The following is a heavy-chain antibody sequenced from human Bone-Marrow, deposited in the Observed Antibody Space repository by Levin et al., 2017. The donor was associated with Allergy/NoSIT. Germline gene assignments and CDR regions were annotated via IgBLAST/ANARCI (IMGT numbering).Heavy chain of an antibody. CDR3: ARDGNRVNWFDP. Sequence: LKISCAASGFTFSHSAMHWVRQAPGKGLEWVAVISYDGSNKYYADSVKGRFTISRDNPKNTLYLQMSSLRAEDTAVYYCARDGNRVNWFDPWGQGTLVTVSS. CDR2: ISYDGSNK. V-gene: IGHV3-30-3*01. CDR1: GFTFSHSA. D-gene: IGHD1-14*01. J-gene: IGHJ5*02.